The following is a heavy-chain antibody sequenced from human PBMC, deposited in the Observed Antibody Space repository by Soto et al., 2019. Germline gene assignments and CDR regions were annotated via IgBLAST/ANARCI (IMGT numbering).Heavy chain of an antibody. CDR3: ARYYCSGGSCYSGGDYYYYMDV. CDR1: GFTVSSNY. Sequence: EVQLVESGGGLVQPGGSLRLSCAASGFTVSSNYMSWVRQAPGKGLEWVSVIYSGGSTYYADSVKGRFTISRHNSKNTLYLQMNSLRAEDAAGYYCARYYCSGGSCYSGGDYYYYMDVWGKGTTGTVSS. V-gene: IGHV3-53*04. D-gene: IGHD2-15*01. J-gene: IGHJ6*03. CDR2: IYSGGST.